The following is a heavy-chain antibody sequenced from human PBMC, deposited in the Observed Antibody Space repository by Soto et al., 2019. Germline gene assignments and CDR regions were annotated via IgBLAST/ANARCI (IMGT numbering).Heavy chain of an antibody. CDR1: GYSFTDYH. CDR3: ARGHSTDCSNDACSFFYNHEMDV. D-gene: IGHD2-8*01. V-gene: IGHV1-2*04. Sequence: QVQLVQSGAEVKKPGASVRVSCKASGYSFTDYHIHWVRQAPGQGLEWLGRINPKSGGTSTAQKFQGWVTMTRDRSISTVYLELTRLRSDDTAVYFCARGHSTDCSNDACSFFYNHEMDVWGQGTTVTVSS. J-gene: IGHJ6*02. CDR2: INPKSGGT.